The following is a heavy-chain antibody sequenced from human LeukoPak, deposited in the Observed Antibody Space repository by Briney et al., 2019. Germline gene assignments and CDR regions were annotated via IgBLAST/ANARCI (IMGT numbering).Heavy chain of an antibody. V-gene: IGHV4-34*01. Sequence: SETLSLTCAVYGGSFSGYYWSWIRQPPGKGLEWIGSIYYSGSTYYNPSLKSRVTISADTSKNQFSLKLSSVTAADTAVYYCARHPRGVRDFDYWGQGTLVTVSS. CDR3: ARHPRGVRDFDY. J-gene: IGHJ4*02. CDR2: IYYSGST. D-gene: IGHD1-1*01. CDR1: GGSFSGYY.